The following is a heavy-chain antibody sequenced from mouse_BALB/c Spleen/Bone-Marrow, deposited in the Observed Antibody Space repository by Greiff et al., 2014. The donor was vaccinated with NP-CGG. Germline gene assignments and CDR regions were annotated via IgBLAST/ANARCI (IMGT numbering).Heavy chain of an antibody. D-gene: IGHD2-4*01. CDR1: GFNIKDTY. J-gene: IGHJ2*01. Sequence: VQLKESGAELVKPGASVKLSCTASGFNIKDTYMPWVKQRPEQGLEWIGWIDPANGNTKYDPNFQGKATITADTSSNTVYLQLSSLTSEDTAVYYCARDYDYFFDYWGQGTTLTVSS. CDR2: IDPANGNT. V-gene: IGHV14-3*02. CDR3: ARDYDYFFDY.